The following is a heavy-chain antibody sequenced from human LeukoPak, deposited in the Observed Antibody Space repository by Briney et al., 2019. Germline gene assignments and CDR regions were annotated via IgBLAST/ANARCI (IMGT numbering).Heavy chain of an antibody. J-gene: IGHJ6*03. V-gene: IGHV1-18*01. CDR1: GYTFTSYD. CDR2: ISAYNGDT. CDR3: ARRFLESLGYYYYHMDV. D-gene: IGHD3-3*01. Sequence: GASVKVSCKASGYTFTSYDINWVRQAPGQGLEWMGWISAYNGDTNYAQKLQGRVSMTTDTSTSTAYMELRSLRSDDTAVYFCARRFLESLGYYYYHMDVWGKGTTVTVFS.